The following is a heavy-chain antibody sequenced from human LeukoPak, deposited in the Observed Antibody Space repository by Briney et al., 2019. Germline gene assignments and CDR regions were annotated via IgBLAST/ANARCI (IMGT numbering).Heavy chain of an antibody. D-gene: IGHD3-10*01. Sequence: TSETLSLTCTVSGDSISSSSYYGGWIRQPPGKGLAWIGSLYCSGSTYYNPSLKSRVTISVDTSKNQFSLKLSSVTASDTAVYYCARGLRYYYGSGSYLDYWGQGTLVTVSS. J-gene: IGHJ4*02. CDR3: ARGLRYYYGSGSYLDY. V-gene: IGHV4-39*07. CDR1: GDSISSSSYY. CDR2: LYCSGST.